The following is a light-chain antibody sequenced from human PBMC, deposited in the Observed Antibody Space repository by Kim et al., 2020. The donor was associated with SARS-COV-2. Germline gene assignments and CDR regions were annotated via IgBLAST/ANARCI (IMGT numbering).Light chain of an antibody. CDR2: QDA. CDR3: QAWDSSTAV. Sequence: SYELTQPPSVSVSPGQTASITCSGDNLGDKYVCWFQQKPGQSPVLVMYQDAKRPSGIPARFSGSNSGNTATLTISGTQAMDEADYYCQAWDSSTAVFAGGTQLTVL. J-gene: IGLJ2*01. CDR1: NLGDKY. V-gene: IGLV3-1*01.